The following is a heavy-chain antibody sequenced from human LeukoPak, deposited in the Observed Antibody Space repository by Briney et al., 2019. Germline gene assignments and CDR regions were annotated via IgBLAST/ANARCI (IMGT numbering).Heavy chain of an antibody. CDR2: IYPGDSDA. Sequence: GASLKISCKGSGYIFTSYWIGWVRQMPGKGLEWMGTIYPGDSDARYSPSFQGQVTISADKSISTAYLQWSSLKASDTAMYYCARHGGDSHQALDYWGQGTLVTVSS. J-gene: IGHJ4*02. CDR1: GYIFTSYW. D-gene: IGHD3-10*01. V-gene: IGHV5-51*01. CDR3: ARHGGDSHQALDY.